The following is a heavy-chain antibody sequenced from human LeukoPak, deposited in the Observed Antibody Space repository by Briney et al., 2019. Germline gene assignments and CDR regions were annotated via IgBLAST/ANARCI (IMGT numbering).Heavy chain of an antibody. D-gene: IGHD6-13*01. V-gene: IGHV3-30-3*01. CDR1: GFTFSSYA. Sequence: GGSLRLSCAASGFTFSSYAMHWVRQAPGKGLEWVAVISYDGSNKYYADSVKGRFTISRDNSKNTLYLQMNSLRAEDTAVYYCAREVRVLAAATYEAHEYFQHWGQGTLVTVSS. CDR2: ISYDGSNK. CDR3: AREVRVLAAATYEAHEYFQH. J-gene: IGHJ1*01.